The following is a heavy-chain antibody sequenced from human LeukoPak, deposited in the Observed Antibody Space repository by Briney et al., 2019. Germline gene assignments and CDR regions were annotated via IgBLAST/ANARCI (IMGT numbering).Heavy chain of an antibody. CDR1: GFTFSSYA. Sequence: GGSLRLSCAASGFTFSSYAMSRVRQAPGKGLEWVSAISGSGGSTYYADSVKGRFTISRDNSKNTLYLQMNSLRAEDTAVYYCAKAPYGYSSSWYGPPFDYWGQGTLVTVSS. V-gene: IGHV3-23*01. D-gene: IGHD6-13*01. CDR2: ISGSGGST. CDR3: AKAPYGYSSSWYGPPFDY. J-gene: IGHJ4*02.